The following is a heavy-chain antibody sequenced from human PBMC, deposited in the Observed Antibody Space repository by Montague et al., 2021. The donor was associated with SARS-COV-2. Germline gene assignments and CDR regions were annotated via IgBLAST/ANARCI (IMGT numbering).Heavy chain of an antibody. CDR1: GGSVSSSPYY. V-gene: IGHV4-39*01. CDR2: IYYSGRT. Sequence: SETLSLTCTVSGGSVSSSPYYWGWIRQPPGRGLEWVGSIYYSGRTYLSPSLKSRLTISVDSSENQFSLRLSSVTAADTAVYYCASANYYGTGAVVNSYCMDVWGKGTTVTVSS. CDR3: ASANYYGTGAVVNSYCMDV. J-gene: IGHJ6*03. D-gene: IGHD3-10*01.